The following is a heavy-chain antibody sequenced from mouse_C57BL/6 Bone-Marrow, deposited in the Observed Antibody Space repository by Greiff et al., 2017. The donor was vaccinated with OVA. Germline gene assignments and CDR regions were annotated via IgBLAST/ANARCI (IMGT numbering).Heavy chain of an antibody. D-gene: IGHD2-4*01. V-gene: IGHV5-17*01. J-gene: IGHJ4*01. Sequence: DVKLVESGGGLVKPGGSLKLSCAASGFTFSDYGMHWVRQAPEKGLEWVAYISSGSSTIYYADTVKGRFTISRDNAKNTLFLQMTSLRSEDTAMYYCARGTSYDYSFYYYAMDYWGQGTSVTVSS. CDR1: GFTFSDYG. CDR3: ARGTSYDYSFYYYAMDY. CDR2: ISSGSSTI.